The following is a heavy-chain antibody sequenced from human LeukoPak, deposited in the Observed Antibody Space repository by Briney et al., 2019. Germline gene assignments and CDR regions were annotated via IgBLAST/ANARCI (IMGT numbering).Heavy chain of an antibody. CDR1: GFTFSSYS. D-gene: IGHD6-13*01. Sequence: GGSLRLSCAASGFTFSSYSMNWVRQAPGKGLEWVSSISSSSSYIYYADSVKGRFTISRDNAKNSLYLQMNSLRAEDTAVYYCARRAYSSSWPPGGIDIFDPWGQGTLVTVSS. V-gene: IGHV3-21*01. CDR3: ARRAYSSSWPPGGIDIFDP. J-gene: IGHJ5*02. CDR2: ISSSSSYI.